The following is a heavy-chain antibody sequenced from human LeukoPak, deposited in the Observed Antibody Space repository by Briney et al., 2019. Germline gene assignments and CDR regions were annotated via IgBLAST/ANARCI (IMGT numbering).Heavy chain of an antibody. CDR3: ARDDTSGGYYEFGY. J-gene: IGHJ4*02. V-gene: IGHV3-53*01. CDR2: IVNDGRT. CDR1: GFIFSSYG. D-gene: IGHD6-19*01. Sequence: PGGSLRLSCVASGFIFSSYGMSWVRQAPGKGLECVSVIVNDGRTYYANSVKGRFTISRDISKNMVYLQMNSLRADDTAVYYCARDDTSGGYYEFGYWGQGTLVTVSS.